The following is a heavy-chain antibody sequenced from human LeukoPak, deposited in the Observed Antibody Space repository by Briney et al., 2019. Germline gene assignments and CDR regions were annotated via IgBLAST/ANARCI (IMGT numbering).Heavy chain of an antibody. D-gene: IGHD4-17*01. V-gene: IGHV3-30-3*01. CDR2: ISYDGSNK. Sequence: PGRSLRLSCAASGFTFSSYAMHWVRQAPGKGLEWVAVISYDGSNKYYADSVKGRFTISRDNSKNTLYLQMNSLRAEDTAVYYCAKDHFGDYALGYFDYWGQGTLVTVSS. CDR3: AKDHFGDYALGYFDY. J-gene: IGHJ4*02. CDR1: GFTFSSYA.